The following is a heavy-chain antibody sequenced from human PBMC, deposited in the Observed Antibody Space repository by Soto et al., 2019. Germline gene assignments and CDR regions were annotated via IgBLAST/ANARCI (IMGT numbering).Heavy chain of an antibody. V-gene: IGHV3-48*03. D-gene: IGHD2-15*01. J-gene: IGHJ2*01. CDR3: ARDGRIRRPDWYFDL. CDR2: IGRSGSTI. CDR1: GLTFSSYE. Sequence: GGSLRLSCAASGLTFSSYEMNWVRQAPGKGLEWVSYIGRSGSTIYYADSVKGRVTISRDNAKNSLYLQMNSLRAEDTAVYYCARDGRIRRPDWYFDLWGRGTLVTVSS.